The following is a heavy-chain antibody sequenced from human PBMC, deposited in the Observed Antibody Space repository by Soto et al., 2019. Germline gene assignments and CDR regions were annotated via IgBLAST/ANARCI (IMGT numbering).Heavy chain of an antibody. Sequence: QVQLQESGSGLVKPSQTLSLTCTVSGGSISGGIYSWSWIRQPPGKGLEWIGYIYQSGTTYYNPSLKSRVTISIDRSKNQFSLRLNSVTAADTAVYYCARGGSPSSRGDVDVWGQGTTVTVSS. CDR3: ARGGSPSSRGDVDV. J-gene: IGHJ6*02. D-gene: IGHD2-2*01. CDR1: GGSISGGIYS. CDR2: IYQSGTT. V-gene: IGHV4-30-2*01.